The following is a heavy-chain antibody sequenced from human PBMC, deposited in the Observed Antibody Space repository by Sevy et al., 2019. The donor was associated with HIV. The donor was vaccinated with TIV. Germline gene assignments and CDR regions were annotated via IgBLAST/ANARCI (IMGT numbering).Heavy chain of an antibody. J-gene: IGHJ4*02. D-gene: IGHD2-8*01. CDR2: MSFGCGKI. V-gene: IGHV3-23*01. Sequence: GGSLRLSCAVSGFTFNIYTMNWVRQAPGKGLEWVSTMSFGCGKINSADSVKGHFIISRDNSKTTLYLQMNSLRAEDTAGYCCTREGCTRPHDYWGQGTLVTVSS. CDR3: TREGCTRPHDY. CDR1: GFTFNIYT.